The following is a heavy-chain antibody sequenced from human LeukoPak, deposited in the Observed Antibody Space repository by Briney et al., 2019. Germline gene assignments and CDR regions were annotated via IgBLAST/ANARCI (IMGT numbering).Heavy chain of an antibody. D-gene: IGHD2-2*01. CDR2: IYYSGST. CDR3: ARRYCSSTSCYPFDH. Sequence: PSETLSLTCTVSGGSISSYYWSWIRQPPGKGLEWIGYIYYSGSTNYNPSLKSRVTISVDTSKNQFSLKPSSVTAADPAVYYCARRYCSSTSCYPFDHWGQGTLVTVSS. J-gene: IGHJ5*02. CDR1: GGSISSYY. V-gene: IGHV4-59*01.